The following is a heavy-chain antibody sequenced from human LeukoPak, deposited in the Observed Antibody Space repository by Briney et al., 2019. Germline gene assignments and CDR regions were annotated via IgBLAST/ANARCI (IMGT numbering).Heavy chain of an antibody. D-gene: IGHD4-17*01. CDR3: ARLGARQILEY. CDR1: EFTFSSYW. V-gene: IGHV3-7*01. J-gene: IGHJ4*02. Sequence: PGGSLRLSCAASEFTFSSYWMSWVRQAPGKGLEWVANIKQDGGEKYYLDSVKGRFTVSRDNAKNSLYLQMNSLRAADTAVYYCARLGARQILEYWGQGTLVTVSS. CDR2: IKQDGGEK.